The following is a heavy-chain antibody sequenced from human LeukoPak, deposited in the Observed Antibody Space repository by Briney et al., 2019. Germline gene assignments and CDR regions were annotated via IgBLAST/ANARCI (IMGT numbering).Heavy chain of an antibody. V-gene: IGHV1-24*01. CDR3: ATSLVGATGKNY. CDR2: FDPEDGET. Sequence: VASVKVSCKVSGYTLTELSMHWVRQAPGKGLEWMGGFDPEDGETIYAQKFQGRVTMTEDTSTDTAYMELSSLRSEDTAVYYCATSLVGATGKNYWGQGTLVTVSS. D-gene: IGHD1-26*01. CDR1: GYTLTELS. J-gene: IGHJ4*02.